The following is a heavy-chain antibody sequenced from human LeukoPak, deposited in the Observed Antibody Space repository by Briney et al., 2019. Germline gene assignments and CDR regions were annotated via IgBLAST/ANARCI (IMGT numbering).Heavy chain of an antibody. CDR2: ISYDGSNK. CDR1: GFTFSSYG. V-gene: IGHV3-30*03. CDR3: ARVGGQADSSGYYYREYFDY. J-gene: IGHJ4*02. D-gene: IGHD3-22*01. Sequence: GGSLRLSCAASGFTFSSYGMHWVRQAPGKGLEWVAVISYDGSNKYYADSVKGRFTISRDNSKNTLYLQMNSLRAEDTAVYYCARVGGQADSSGYYYREYFDYWGQGTLVTVSS.